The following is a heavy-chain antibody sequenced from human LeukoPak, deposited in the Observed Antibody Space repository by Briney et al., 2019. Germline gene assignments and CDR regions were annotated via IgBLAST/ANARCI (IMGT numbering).Heavy chain of an antibody. CDR1: GASISTYY. J-gene: IGHJ5*02. Sequence: PSETLSLTCTVSGASISTYYWSWIRQPAGKGLEWIGRMYTSGSTNYNPSLKSRVTMSVDTSKNQLSLKLSSVTAADTAVYYCAKDPDGDYGNWFDPWGQGTLVTVSS. V-gene: IGHV4-4*07. CDR2: MYTSGST. CDR3: AKDPDGDYGNWFDP. D-gene: IGHD4-17*01.